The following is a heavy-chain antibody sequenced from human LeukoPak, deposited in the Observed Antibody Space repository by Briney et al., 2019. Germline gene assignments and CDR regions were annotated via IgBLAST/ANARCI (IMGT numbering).Heavy chain of an antibody. Sequence: SETLSLTCTVPGYSISSGYYWGWIRQPPGKGLEWIGSIYLSGSTYYNPSLKSRVTISVDTSKNQFSLKLSSVTAADTAVYYCARYYYDSSGYRTGDFDYWGQGTLVTVSS. D-gene: IGHD3-22*01. CDR2: IYLSGST. CDR3: ARYYYDSSGYRTGDFDY. J-gene: IGHJ4*02. V-gene: IGHV4-38-2*02. CDR1: GYSISSGYY.